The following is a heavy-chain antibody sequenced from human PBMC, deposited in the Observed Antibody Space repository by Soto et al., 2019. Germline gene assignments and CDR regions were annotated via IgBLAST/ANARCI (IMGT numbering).Heavy chain of an antibody. CDR2: IWYDGSNK. CDR1: GFTFSSYG. CDR3: ARDGTVTTYGGFDY. V-gene: IGHV3-33*01. Sequence: QVQLVESGGGVVQPGRSLRLSCAASGFTFSSYGMHWVRQAPGKGLEWVAVIWYDGSNKYYADSVKGRFTISRDNSKNTLYLQMNSLRAEDTAVYYCARDGTVTTYGGFDYWGQGTLVIVSS. D-gene: IGHD4-17*01. J-gene: IGHJ4*02.